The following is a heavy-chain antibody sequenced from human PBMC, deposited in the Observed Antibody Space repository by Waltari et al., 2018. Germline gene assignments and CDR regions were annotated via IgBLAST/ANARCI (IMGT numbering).Heavy chain of an antibody. CDR2: IYPGDSET. D-gene: IGHD2-15*01. J-gene: IGHJ3*02. CDR3: ARQDVAVVVDVLDAFNI. V-gene: IGHV5-51*01. CDR1: GYSFSRYC. Sequence: EVPLVQSGAEVKKPGASLKISCKGAGYSFSRYCIGWGRQMPGKGLEWMWIIYPGDSETKYSPAFKGQVTFSADKSINTAYLQWNSLKDSDSAMYYCARQDVAVVVDVLDAFNIWGQGTKVTVSS.